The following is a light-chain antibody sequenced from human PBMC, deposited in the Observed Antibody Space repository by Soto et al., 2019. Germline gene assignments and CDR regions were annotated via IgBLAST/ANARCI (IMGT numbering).Light chain of an antibody. CDR2: GNS. V-gene: IGLV1-40*01. J-gene: IGLJ2*01. Sequence: QSVLTQPPSVSGAPGQRVTISCTGSSSNIGAGYDVHWYQQLPGTAPKLLIYGNSNRPSGVPDRFSGSKSGTSASLAITGLQAEDEADYYCPSYDRSLSGGVFGGGTKLTVL. CDR3: PSYDRSLSGGV. CDR1: SSNIGAGYD.